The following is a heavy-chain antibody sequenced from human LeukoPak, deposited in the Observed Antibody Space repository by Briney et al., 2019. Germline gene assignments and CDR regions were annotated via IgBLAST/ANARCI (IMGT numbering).Heavy chain of an antibody. V-gene: IGHV3-7*01. CDR3: AREGRWLHQIDY. CDR1: GFTFDDYW. CDR2: INQDGSEK. Sequence: PGGSLRLSCGASGFTFDDYWMSWVRQAPGQGLEWVANINQDGSEKYYLDSAKGRFTISRDNARNSLYLQVNSLRAEDTAVYYCAREGRWLHQIDYWGQGTLVTVSS. J-gene: IGHJ4*02. D-gene: IGHD5-24*01.